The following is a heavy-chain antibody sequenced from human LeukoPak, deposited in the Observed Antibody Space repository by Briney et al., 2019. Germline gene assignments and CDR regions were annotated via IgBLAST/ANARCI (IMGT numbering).Heavy chain of an antibody. D-gene: IGHD3-10*01. CDR2: IYYTGNT. J-gene: IGHJ3*02. CDR1: GDSITGYY. Sequence: SETLSLTCTVSGDSITGYYWGWIRQPPGKGLERIGNIYYTGNTYYNASLKSRVTISVDTSKNQFSLKVISMTAADTAVYYCTKSNGYGLIRICGRGTMVTVSS. CDR3: TKSNGYGLIRI. V-gene: IGHV4-39*07.